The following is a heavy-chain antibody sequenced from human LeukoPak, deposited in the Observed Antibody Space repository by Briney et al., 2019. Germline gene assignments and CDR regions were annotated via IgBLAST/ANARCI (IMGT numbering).Heavy chain of an antibody. CDR3: ANILGYCSGGSCCSANFDY. V-gene: IGHV3-23*01. J-gene: IGHJ4*02. CDR2: ISGSGGST. CDR1: GFTFSSYA. D-gene: IGHD2-15*01. Sequence: GGSLRLSCAASGFTFSSYAMSWVRQAPGKGLEWVSAISGSGGSTYYADSAKGRFTISRDNSKNTLYLQMNSLRAEDTAVYYCANILGYCSGGSCCSANFDYWGQGTLVTVSS.